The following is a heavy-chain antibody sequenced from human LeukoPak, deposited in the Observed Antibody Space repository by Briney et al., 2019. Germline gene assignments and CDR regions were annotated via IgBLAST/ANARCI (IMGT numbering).Heavy chain of an antibody. D-gene: IGHD3-22*01. CDR2: MNPNSGNT. CDR1: GYTFTSYD. J-gene: IGHJ4*02. CDR3: ARYYYDSSGSNFDY. Sequence: GASVKVSCKASGYTFTSYDINWVRQATGQGLEWMGWMNPNSGNTGYAQKFQGRVTMTRDMSTSTVYMELSSLRSEDTAVYYCARYYYDSSGSNFDYWGQGTLVTVSS. V-gene: IGHV1-8*01.